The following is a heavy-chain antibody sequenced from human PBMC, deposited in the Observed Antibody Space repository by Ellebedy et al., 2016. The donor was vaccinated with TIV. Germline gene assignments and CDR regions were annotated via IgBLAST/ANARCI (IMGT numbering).Heavy chain of an antibody. CDR2: INTGNGDT. CDR1: GYTFTSYS. Sequence: ASVKVSCKGSGYTFTSYSMHWVRQAPGQRLEWMGWINTGNGDTKYSQKFQGRVTITRDTSATTAYMEVSSLRSEDTAVYYCAGRSYGSGPYFSGPFDYWGHGALVSVSS. D-gene: IGHD3-3*01. J-gene: IGHJ4*01. V-gene: IGHV1-3*04. CDR3: AGRSYGSGPYFSGPFDY.